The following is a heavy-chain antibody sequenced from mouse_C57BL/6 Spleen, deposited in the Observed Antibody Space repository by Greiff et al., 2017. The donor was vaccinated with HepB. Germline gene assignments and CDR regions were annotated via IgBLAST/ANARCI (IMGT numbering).Heavy chain of an antibody. CDR1: GFNIKDDY. J-gene: IGHJ3*01. V-gene: IGHV14-4*01. Sequence: EVQLQQSGAELVRPGASVTLSCTASGFNIKDDYMHWVKQRPEQGLEWIGWIDPENGDTEYASKFQGKATITADTSSNTAYLQLSSLTSEDTAVYYCTTALRGFAYWGQGTLVTVSA. D-gene: IGHD2-12*01. CDR3: TTALRGFAY. CDR2: IDPENGDT.